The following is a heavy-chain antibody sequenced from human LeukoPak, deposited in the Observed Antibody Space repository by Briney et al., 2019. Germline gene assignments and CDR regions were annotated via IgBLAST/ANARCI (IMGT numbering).Heavy chain of an antibody. V-gene: IGHV3-23*01. CDR2: ISGSGGST. J-gene: IGHJ4*02. Sequence: PGGSLRLSCAASGFTFSSYAMGWVRQAPGKGLEWVSAISGSGGSTYYADSVKGRFTISRDNPKNTLYLQMNSLRAEDTAVYYCAKHDWPAMVINYWGQGTLVTVSS. CDR1: GFTFSSYA. CDR3: AKHDWPAMVINY. D-gene: IGHD5-18*01.